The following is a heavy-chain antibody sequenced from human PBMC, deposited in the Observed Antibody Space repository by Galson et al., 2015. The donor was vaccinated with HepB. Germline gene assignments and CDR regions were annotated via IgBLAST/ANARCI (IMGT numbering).Heavy chain of an antibody. J-gene: IGHJ6*02. CDR1: GYTFTSYA. V-gene: IGHV1-3*01. Sequence: SVKVSCKASGYTFTSYAMHWVRQAPGQRLEWVGWINAGNGNTKYSQKFQGRVTITRDTSASTAYMELSSLRSEDTAVYYCAAASSSQRGYYYYGMDVWGQGTTVTVSS. CDR3: AAASSSQRGYYYYGMDV. CDR2: INAGNGNT. D-gene: IGHD6-13*01.